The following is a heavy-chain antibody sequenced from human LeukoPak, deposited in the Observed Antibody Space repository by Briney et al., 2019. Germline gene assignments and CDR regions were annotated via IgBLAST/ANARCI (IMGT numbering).Heavy chain of an antibody. J-gene: IGHJ4*02. CDR3: AKEGSSASGAFDY. Sequence: GGPLRLSCAASGFTFSSSGMHWVRQAPGNGLEWVAVIWYDGSNKYYADSVKGRFTISRDNSKNTLYLQMNSLRAEDTAVYYCAKEGSSASGAFDYWGQGTLVTVSS. V-gene: IGHV3-33*06. D-gene: IGHD3-10*01. CDR2: IWYDGSNK. CDR1: GFTFSSSG.